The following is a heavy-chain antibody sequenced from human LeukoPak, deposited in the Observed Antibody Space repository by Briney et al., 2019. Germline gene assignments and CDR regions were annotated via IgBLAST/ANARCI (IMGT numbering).Heavy chain of an antibody. V-gene: IGHV3-66*01. CDR1: GFTVSSNY. Sequence: GGSLRLSCAASGFTVSSNYMSWVRXAPGKXXEWVSVIYSGGSTYYAASVKGRFTISRDNSKNTLYLQMNSLRAEDTAVYYCAGDSNFDWFDPWGQGTLVTVSS. D-gene: IGHD1-7*01. J-gene: IGHJ5*02. CDR3: AGDSNFDWFDP. CDR2: IYSGGST.